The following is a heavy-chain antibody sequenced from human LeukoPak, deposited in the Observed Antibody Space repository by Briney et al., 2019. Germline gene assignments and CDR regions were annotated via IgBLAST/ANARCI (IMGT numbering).Heavy chain of an antibody. CDR1: GGSISSTSYY. CDR2: IYYSGST. Sequence: SEALSLTCTVSGGSISSTSYYWGWIRQPPGKGLEWIGTIYYSGSTYYNPSLKSRVTISVDTSKNQFSLKLSSVAAADTAVYFCTRDLAGHFGGFYFDYWGQGTLVTVSS. CDR3: TRDLAGHFGGFYFDY. J-gene: IGHJ4*02. D-gene: IGHD2-21*01. V-gene: IGHV4-39*07.